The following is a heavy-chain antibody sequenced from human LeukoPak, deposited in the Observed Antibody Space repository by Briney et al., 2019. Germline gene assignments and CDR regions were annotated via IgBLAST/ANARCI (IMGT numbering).Heavy chain of an antibody. D-gene: IGHD5-24*01. CDR2: INPSGGST. Sequence: ASVKVSCKASGYTFTSYYMHWVRQAPGQGLEWMGIINPSGGSTSYARKFQGRVTMTRDTSTSTVYMELSSLRSEDTAVYYCARARSDEDGYNYYFDYWGQGTLVTVSS. J-gene: IGHJ4*02. CDR3: ARARSDEDGYNYYFDY. CDR1: GYTFTSYY. V-gene: IGHV1-46*01.